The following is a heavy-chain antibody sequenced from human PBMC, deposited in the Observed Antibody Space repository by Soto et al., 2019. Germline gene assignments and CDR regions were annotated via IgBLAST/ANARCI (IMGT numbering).Heavy chain of an antibody. CDR1: GFTFSSYA. Sequence: GGSLRLSCAASGFTFSSYAMHWVRQAPGKGLEWVAVISYDGSNKYYADSVKGRFTISRDNSKNTLYLQMNSLRAEDTAVYYCARDALSGSYYGEFFDYWGQGTLVTVSS. CDR2: ISYDGSNK. D-gene: IGHD1-26*01. J-gene: IGHJ4*02. V-gene: IGHV3-30-3*01. CDR3: ARDALSGSYYGEFFDY.